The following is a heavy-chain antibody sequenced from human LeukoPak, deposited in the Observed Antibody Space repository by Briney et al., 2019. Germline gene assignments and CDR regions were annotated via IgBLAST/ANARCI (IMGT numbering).Heavy chain of an antibody. CDR1: EFIFSSHS. CDR2: ISGGGEST. CDR3: AKGKYSSGGVPDY. D-gene: IGHD6-19*01. J-gene: IGHJ4*02. Sequence: GGSLRLSCVASEFIFSSHSMNWVRQAPWKGLEWVSSISGGGESTYYADSVKGRFTVSRDNSKNTLYLQINSLRGEDTAVYYCAKGKYSSGGVPDYWGQGTLVTVSS. V-gene: IGHV3-23*01.